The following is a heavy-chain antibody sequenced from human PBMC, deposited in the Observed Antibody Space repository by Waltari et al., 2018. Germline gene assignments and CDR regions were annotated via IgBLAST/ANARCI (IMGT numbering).Heavy chain of an antibody. CDR3: ASSPAYGDYVDY. CDR2: IKQEGSEK. CDR1: GFTFSSYW. Sequence: EVQLVESGGGLVQPGGSLRLSCAASGFTFSSYWMSWVRQAPGKGLEWVANIKQEGSEKCYVDSVKGRFTISRDNAKNSLYLQMNSLRAEDTAVYYCASSPAYGDYVDYWGQGTLVTVSS. V-gene: IGHV3-7*01. D-gene: IGHD4-17*01. J-gene: IGHJ4*02.